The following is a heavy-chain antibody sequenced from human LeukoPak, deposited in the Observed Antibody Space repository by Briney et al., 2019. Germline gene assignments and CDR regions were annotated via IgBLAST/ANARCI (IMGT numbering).Heavy chain of an antibody. CDR1: GFTVSSNY. J-gene: IGHJ3*02. V-gene: IGHV3-53*01. CDR2: ISTSGST. D-gene: IGHD1-26*01. CDR3: ARGGDIVGATRSAFDM. Sequence: GGSLRLSCAASGFTVSSNYMSWVRQAPGKGLEWGSVISTSGSTYYADSVKGRFTISRDNSMNTLSLQMTSLRAEDTAVYYCARGGDIVGATRSAFDMWGQGTMVTVSS.